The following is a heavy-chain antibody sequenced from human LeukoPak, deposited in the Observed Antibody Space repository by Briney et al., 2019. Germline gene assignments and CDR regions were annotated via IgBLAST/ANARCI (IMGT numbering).Heavy chain of an antibody. CDR2: IKQDGSEK. Sequence: SGGSLRLSCAASKFIFSNYWMTWVRQAPGKGLEWVANIKQDGSEKYYVDSVKGRFIISRDNAKNSLYLQMNSLRAEDTAVYYCARGPSIAVAEYIQHWGQGTLVTVS. J-gene: IGHJ1*01. D-gene: IGHD6-19*01. CDR1: KFIFSNYW. V-gene: IGHV3-7*01. CDR3: ARGPSIAVAEYIQH.